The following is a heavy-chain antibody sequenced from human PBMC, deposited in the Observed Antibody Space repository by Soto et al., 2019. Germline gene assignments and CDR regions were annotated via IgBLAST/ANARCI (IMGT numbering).Heavy chain of an antibody. Sequence: GGSLRLSCAASGFTFNSYDMTWVRQAPGKGLEWVSAISGSGGSTYYADSVKGRFTISRDNSKNTLYLQMNSLRAEDTAVYYCARSIQEDIVVVVAALMDVWGKGTTVTVSS. CDR3: ARSIQEDIVVVVAALMDV. V-gene: IGHV3-23*01. D-gene: IGHD2-15*01. CDR1: GFTFNSYD. J-gene: IGHJ6*04. CDR2: ISGSGGST.